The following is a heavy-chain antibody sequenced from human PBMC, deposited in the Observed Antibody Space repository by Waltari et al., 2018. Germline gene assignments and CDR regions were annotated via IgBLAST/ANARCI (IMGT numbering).Heavy chain of an antibody. Sequence: QVRLVQSGAEVKKPGASVKVSCKASGYTLTNYHMHWVRQAPGQGLEWMGIINPSGGGTTYAQKFQGRVTMTRDTSTSTVYMELSSLRSEDTAVFYCARGVLYHGLFTGYEGGVMDVWGQGTTVTVSS. CDR3: ARGVLYHGLFTGYEGGVMDV. V-gene: IGHV1-46*01. CDR2: INPSGGGT. J-gene: IGHJ6*02. CDR1: GYTLTNYH. D-gene: IGHD3-9*01.